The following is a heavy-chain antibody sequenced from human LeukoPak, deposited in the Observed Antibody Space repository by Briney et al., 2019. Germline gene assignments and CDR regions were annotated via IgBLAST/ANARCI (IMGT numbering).Heavy chain of an antibody. V-gene: IGHV3-74*01. J-gene: IGHJ4*02. Sequence: PGGSLRLSCTASGFSFSNYWMHWVSHVPGKGLVWVSHINSDGSGTNYADSVKGRFTISRDHTKNTVYLQMNSLRAEDTALYYCVRGGCDLWDYWGQGTLVTVSS. CDR1: GFSFSNYW. CDR2: INSDGSGT. CDR3: VRGGCDLWDY. D-gene: IGHD3-3*01.